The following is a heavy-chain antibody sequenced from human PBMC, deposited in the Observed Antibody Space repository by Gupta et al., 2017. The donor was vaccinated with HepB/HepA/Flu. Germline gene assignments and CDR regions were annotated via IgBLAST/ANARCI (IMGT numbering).Heavy chain of an antibody. D-gene: IGHD4-17*01. V-gene: IGHV1-69*04. CDR1: GGTFSSYA. J-gene: IGHJ6*02. CDR2: IIPILGIA. CDR3: ARDYGGNSTYYYYGMDV. Sequence: QVQLVQSGAEVKKPGSSVKVSCKASGGTFSSYAISWVRQAPGQGLEWMGRIIPILGIANYAQKFQGRVTITADKSTSTAYMELSSLRSEDTAVYYCARDYGGNSTYYYYGMDVWGQGTTVTVSS.